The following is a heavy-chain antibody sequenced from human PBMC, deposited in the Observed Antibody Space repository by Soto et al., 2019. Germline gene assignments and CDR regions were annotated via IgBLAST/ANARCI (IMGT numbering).Heavy chain of an antibody. CDR2: IIPILGIA. Sequence: QVQLVQSGAEVKKPGSSVKVSCKASGGTFSSYTISWVRQAPGQGLEWMGRIIPILGIANYAQKFQGRVTITADKSTSSAYMELSSLRSEDTAVYYCATPGYSRGLDAFDIWGQGTMVTVSS. CDR1: GGTFSSYT. CDR3: ATPGYSRGLDAFDI. D-gene: IGHD6-19*01. J-gene: IGHJ3*02. V-gene: IGHV1-69*02.